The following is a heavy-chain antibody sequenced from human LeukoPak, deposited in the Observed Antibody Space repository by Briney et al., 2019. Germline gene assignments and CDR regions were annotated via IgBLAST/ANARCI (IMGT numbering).Heavy chain of an antibody. CDR2: ITSSSSYI. J-gene: IGHJ6*04. V-gene: IGHV3-21*01. Sequence: GGSLRLSCAASGFTFSSYSMNWVRQAPGKGLEWVSSITSSSSYIYYADSVKGRFTISRDNAKNSLYLQMNSLRAEDTAVYYCAELGITMIGGVWGRGTTVTISS. D-gene: IGHD3-10*02. CDR3: AELGITMIGGV. CDR1: GFTFSSYS.